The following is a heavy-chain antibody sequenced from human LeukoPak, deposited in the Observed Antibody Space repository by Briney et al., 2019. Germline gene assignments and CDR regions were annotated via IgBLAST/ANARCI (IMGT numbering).Heavy chain of an antibody. Sequence: PGEPLKISCKGSGYSFTSYWIGWVRQMPGKGLEWMGIIYPGDSDTRYSPSFQGQVTISADKSISTAYLQWSSLKTSDTAMYYCAVSYDILTGYFGRVDYWGQGTLVTVSS. CDR1: GYSFTSYW. CDR2: IYPGDSDT. J-gene: IGHJ4*02. D-gene: IGHD3-9*01. V-gene: IGHV5-51*01. CDR3: AVSYDILTGYFGRVDY.